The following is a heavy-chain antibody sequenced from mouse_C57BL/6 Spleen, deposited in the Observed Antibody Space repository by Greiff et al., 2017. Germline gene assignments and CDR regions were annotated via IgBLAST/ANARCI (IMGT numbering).Heavy chain of an antibody. Sequence: QVQLQQSGAELVKPGASVKISCKASGYAFSSYWMNWVKQRPGKGLEWIGQIYPGDGDTNYNGKFKGKATLTADKSSSTANMQLSSLTCEDSAVYFCARGYDGSSYGYWGQGTTLTVSS. CDR3: ARGYDGSSYGY. J-gene: IGHJ2*01. V-gene: IGHV1-80*01. D-gene: IGHD1-1*01. CDR2: IYPGDGDT. CDR1: GYAFSSYW.